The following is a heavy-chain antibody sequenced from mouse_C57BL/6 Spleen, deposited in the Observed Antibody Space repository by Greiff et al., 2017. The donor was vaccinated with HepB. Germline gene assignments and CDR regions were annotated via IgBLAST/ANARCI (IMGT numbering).Heavy chain of an antibody. J-gene: IGHJ2*01. V-gene: IGHV1-81*01. Sequence: QVQLQQSGAELARPGASVKLSCKASGYTFTSYGISWVKQSTGQGLEWIGEIYPRSGNTYYNEKFKGKATLTADKSSSTAYMELRSLTSEDSAVYFCVRFYAGYYRYFDYWGQGTTLTVSS. D-gene: IGHD2-3*01. CDR3: VRFYAGYYRYFDY. CDR2: IYPRSGNT. CDR1: GYTFTSYG.